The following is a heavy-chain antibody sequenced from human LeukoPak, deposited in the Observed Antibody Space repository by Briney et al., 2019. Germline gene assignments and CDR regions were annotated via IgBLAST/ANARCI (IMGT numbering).Heavy chain of an antibody. J-gene: IGHJ4*02. Sequence: ASVKVSCKASGFIFTTYAIHWVRQAPGQRLEWMGWITVNNGYTKYAQELQGRVTMTTDTSTSTAYMELGSLRSDDTAVYYCAKVHCISTNCNHIWTYFDYWGQGTLVTVSS. V-gene: IGHV1-18*01. CDR2: ITVNNGYT. CDR3: AKVHCISTNCNHIWTYFDY. D-gene: IGHD2-2*01. CDR1: GFIFTTYA.